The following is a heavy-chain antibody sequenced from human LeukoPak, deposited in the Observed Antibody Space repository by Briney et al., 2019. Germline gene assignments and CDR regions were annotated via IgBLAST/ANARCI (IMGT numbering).Heavy chain of an antibody. V-gene: IGHV4-34*01. CDR2: INHSGST. J-gene: IGHJ5*02. CDR3: ARRSGWYSSSWSTNWFDP. Sequence: SETLSLTCAVYGGSFSGYYWSWIRQPPGKGLEWIGEINHSGSTNYNPSLKSRVTISVDTSKNQFSLKLSSVTAADTAVYYCARRSGWYSSSWSTNWFDPWGEGTLVTVYS. D-gene: IGHD6-13*01. CDR1: GGSFSGYY.